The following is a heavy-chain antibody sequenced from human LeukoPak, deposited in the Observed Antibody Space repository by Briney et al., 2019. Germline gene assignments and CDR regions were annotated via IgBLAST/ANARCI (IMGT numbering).Heavy chain of an antibody. Sequence: ASVKVSCKASGYTFTCYGISWVRQAPGQGLEWMGWVSAYNGNTNYAQKLQGRVTMTTDTSTSTAYMELRSLRSDDTAVYYCARGRVTTPTYYFDYWGQGTLVTVSS. D-gene: IGHD1-14*01. CDR1: GYTFTCYG. CDR3: ARGRVTTPTYYFDY. J-gene: IGHJ4*02. V-gene: IGHV1-18*01. CDR2: VSAYNGNT.